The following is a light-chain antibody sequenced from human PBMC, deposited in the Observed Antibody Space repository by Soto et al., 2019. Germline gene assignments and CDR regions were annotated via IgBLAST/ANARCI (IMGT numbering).Light chain of an antibody. CDR3: QQGYSTPHT. CDR2: AAS. J-gene: IGKJ2*01. V-gene: IGKV1-39*01. Sequence: DRQMTQSPSSLSASVGDRVTITCRASQSISNYLNWYQQKPGKAPKLLISAASSLQSGVPSRFSGSGSGTDSTLTISSLQPEDFATYYCQQGYSTPHTFGQGTKLEIK. CDR1: QSISNY.